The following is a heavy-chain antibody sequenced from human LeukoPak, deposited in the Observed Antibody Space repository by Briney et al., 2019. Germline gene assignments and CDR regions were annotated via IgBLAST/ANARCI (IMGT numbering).Heavy chain of an antibody. V-gene: IGHV3-23*01. CDR2: ISGSGGST. J-gene: IGHJ4*02. D-gene: IGHD4-17*01. CDR1: GFTFSSYA. Sequence: SEGSLRLSCAASGFTFSSYAMSWVRQAPGKGLEWVSAISGSGGSTYYADSVKGRFTISRDNSKNTLYLQMNSLRAEDTAVYYCAKEETMSTVTTYCDYWGQGTLVTVSS. CDR3: AKEETMSTVTTYCDY.